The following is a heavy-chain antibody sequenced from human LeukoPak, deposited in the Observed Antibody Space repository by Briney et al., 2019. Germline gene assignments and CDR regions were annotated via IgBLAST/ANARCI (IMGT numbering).Heavy chain of an antibody. Sequence: SETLSLTCAVYGGSFSGSSWSWIRQPPGKGLEWIGEINHGGGTNYNPSFKSRPTISIDTSKDQFSLKLTSVTAADSAVYYCSTAGKARSSNLEYYVDVWGKGTTVTVS. D-gene: IGHD6-13*01. J-gene: IGHJ6*03. V-gene: IGHV4-34*01. CDR1: GGSFSGSS. CDR2: INHGGGT. CDR3: STAGKARSSNLEYYVDV.